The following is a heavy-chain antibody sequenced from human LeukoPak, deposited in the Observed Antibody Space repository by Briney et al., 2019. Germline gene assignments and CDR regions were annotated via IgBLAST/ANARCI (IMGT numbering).Heavy chain of an antibody. CDR2: ISGSGGST. CDR3: AKRYSSGWYDYYFYGMDV. D-gene: IGHD6-19*01. J-gene: IGHJ6*02. CDR1: GFTFSSYA. Sequence: PGGSLRLSCAASGFTFSSYAMSWVRQAPGKGLEWVSAISGSGGSTYYADSVKGRFTISRDNSKNTLYLQMNSLRAEDTAVYYCAKRYSSGWYDYYFYGMDVWGQGTTVTVSS. V-gene: IGHV3-23*01.